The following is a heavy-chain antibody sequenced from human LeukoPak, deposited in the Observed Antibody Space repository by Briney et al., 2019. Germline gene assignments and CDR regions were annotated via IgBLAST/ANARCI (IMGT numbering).Heavy chain of an antibody. D-gene: IGHD6-6*01. J-gene: IGHJ3*02. CDR3: AKDRQPMSSPSAGDAFDI. Sequence: GGSLRLSCAASGFTFDDYAMHWVRQVPGKGLEWVSGISWNSGSIGYADSVKGRFTISRGNAKNSLYLRMNSLRAEDMALYYCAKDRQPMSSPSAGDAFDIWGQGTMVTVSS. V-gene: IGHV3-9*03. CDR2: ISWNSGSI. CDR1: GFTFDDYA.